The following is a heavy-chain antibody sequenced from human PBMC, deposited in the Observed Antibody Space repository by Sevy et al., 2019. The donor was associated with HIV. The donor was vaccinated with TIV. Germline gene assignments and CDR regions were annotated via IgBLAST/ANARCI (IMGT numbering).Heavy chain of an antibody. V-gene: IGHV3-11*01. CDR3: ASSGSRLSYYYYYYGMDV. Sequence: GGSLRLSCAASGFTFSDYYMSWIRQAPGKGLEWVSYISSSGSTIYYADSVKGRFTISRDNAKNSLYLQMNSLRAEDTAVYDCASSGSRLSYYYYYYGMDVWGQGTTVTVSS. D-gene: IGHD1-26*01. CDR1: GFTFSDYY. J-gene: IGHJ6*02. CDR2: ISSSGSTI.